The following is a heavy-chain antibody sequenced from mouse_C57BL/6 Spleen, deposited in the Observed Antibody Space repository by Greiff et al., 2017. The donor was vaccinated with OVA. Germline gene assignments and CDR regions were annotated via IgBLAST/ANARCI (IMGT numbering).Heavy chain of an antibody. V-gene: IGHV1-82*01. CDR3: ARGDYGCGCGYFDV. Sequence: QVQLQQSGPELVKPGASVKISCKASGYAFSSSWMNWVKQRPGKGLEWIGRIYPGDGDPNYNGKFKGKATLTADKSSSTAYMQLSSLTSEDSAVYFCARGDYGCGCGYFDVCGTGTTLTVSS. CDR2: IYPGDGDP. D-gene: IGHD1-1*01. J-gene: IGHJ1*03. CDR1: GYAFSSSW.